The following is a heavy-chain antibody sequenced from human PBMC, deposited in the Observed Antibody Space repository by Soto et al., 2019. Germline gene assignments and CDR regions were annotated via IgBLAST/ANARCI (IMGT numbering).Heavy chain of an antibody. Sequence: GGSLRLSCAASGFTFSSYAMSWVRQAPGKGLEWVSAISGSGGSTYYADSVKGRFTISRDNSKNTLYLQMNSLRAEDTAVYYCAKDSVAGWSGYPYYYGMDVWGQGTTVTVSS. CDR1: GFTFSSYA. CDR2: ISGSGGST. D-gene: IGHD3-3*01. J-gene: IGHJ6*02. V-gene: IGHV3-23*01. CDR3: AKDSVAGWSGYPYYYGMDV.